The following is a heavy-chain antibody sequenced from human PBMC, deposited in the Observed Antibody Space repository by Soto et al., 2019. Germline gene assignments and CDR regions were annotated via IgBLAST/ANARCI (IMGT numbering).Heavy chain of an antibody. V-gene: IGHV4-39*01. D-gene: IGHD2-21*02. CDR2: VYYTGST. CDR1: GDSVATSSYY. J-gene: IGHJ4*02. Sequence: PSETLSLTCTVSGDSVATSSYYWCWIRQTPGRGLEWIGTVYYTGSTYYNPSLNNRVTISVDTSRNQFSLKLNSVTAADTAVYYCARSTVVVTALDYWGQGTLVTV. CDR3: ARSTVVVTALDY.